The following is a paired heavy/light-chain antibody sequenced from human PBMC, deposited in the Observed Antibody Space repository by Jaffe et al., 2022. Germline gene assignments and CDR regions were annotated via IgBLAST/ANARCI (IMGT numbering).Light chain of an antibody. CDR3: QKYGTSPPTA. Sequence: EIVLTQSPGTLSLSPGERATLSCRASQTVTWSEIAWYQQKPGQAPRLLMYGASHRAAGIPDRFSGSGSGTDFTLTISRLEPEDFAVYYCQKYGTSPPTAFGPGTKVDIK. V-gene: IGKV3-20*01. J-gene: IGKJ3*01. CDR2: GAS. CDR1: QTVTWSE.
Heavy chain of an antibody. Sequence: QVQLVESGGGVVQPGGSLTLSCAASGFIFNNYGMHWVRQTPGKGLEWVAFIRNDGSNEYYADSVKGRFTISRDNSKNTVYLQMNSLRAEDTALYYCAKGGGPYGNYLIFDDWGQGTLVTVSS. CDR2: IRNDGSNE. J-gene: IGHJ4*02. CDR1: GFIFNNYG. V-gene: IGHV3-30*02. D-gene: IGHD4-17*01. CDR3: AKGGGPYGNYLIFDD.